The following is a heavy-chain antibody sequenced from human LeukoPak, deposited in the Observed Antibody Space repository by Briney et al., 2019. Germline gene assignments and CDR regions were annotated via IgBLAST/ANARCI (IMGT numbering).Heavy chain of an antibody. CDR3: AKDSNYYGSGGKGY. D-gene: IGHD3-10*01. Sequence: PGGSLRLSCAASGFTFSSYGMHGLREAPGKGLEWVAVISYDGSNKYYADSVKGRFTISRDNSKNTLYLQMNSLRAEDTAVYYCAKDSNYYGSGGKGYWGQGTLVTVSS. V-gene: IGHV3-30*18. CDR1: GFTFSSYG. J-gene: IGHJ4*02. CDR2: ISYDGSNK.